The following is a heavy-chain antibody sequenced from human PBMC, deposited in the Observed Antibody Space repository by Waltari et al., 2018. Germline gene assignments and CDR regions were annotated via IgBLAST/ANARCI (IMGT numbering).Heavy chain of an antibody. Sequence: QLQLQESGPGLVKPSETLSLTCTVSGGSISSSSYYWGWIRQPPGKGLEWIGSIYYSGSTYYNPSIKSRVTISVDTAKNQFSLKLSSVTAADTAVYYCAGTLYSSSWYVDYWGQGTLVTVSS. J-gene: IGHJ4*02. CDR2: IYYSGST. CDR1: GGSISSSSYY. V-gene: IGHV4-39*07. D-gene: IGHD6-13*01. CDR3: AGTLYSSSWYVDY.